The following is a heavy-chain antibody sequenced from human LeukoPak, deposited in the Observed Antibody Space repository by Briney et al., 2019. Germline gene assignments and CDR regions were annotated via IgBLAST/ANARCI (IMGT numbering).Heavy chain of an antibody. J-gene: IGHJ6*03. Sequence: SGTLSLTCAVSGGSISGSNWWSWVRQSPEKGLEWIAEIHHSGSTNYNPFLKSRVTISVDTSKNQFSLKLSSVTAADTAMYYCARSLGYCSSTSCYHRPFFYMDVWGKGTTVTVSS. CDR1: GGSISGSNW. CDR2: IHHSGST. CDR3: ARSLGYCSSTSCYHRPFFYMDV. D-gene: IGHD2-2*01. V-gene: IGHV4-4*02.